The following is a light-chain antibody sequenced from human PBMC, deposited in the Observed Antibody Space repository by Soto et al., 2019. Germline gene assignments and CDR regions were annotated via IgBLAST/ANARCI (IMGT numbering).Light chain of an antibody. CDR2: GAS. Sequence: EIVLTQSPGTLSLSPGERATLSCRASQSVSSSYLAWDQQKSGQTPRLLCYGASSRATGIPDRFSGSGSGTDFTLSISSLEPEDFAVYYCQQYGSSPFTFGPGTKVDIK. V-gene: IGKV3-20*01. J-gene: IGKJ3*01. CDR1: QSVSSSY. CDR3: QQYGSSPFT.